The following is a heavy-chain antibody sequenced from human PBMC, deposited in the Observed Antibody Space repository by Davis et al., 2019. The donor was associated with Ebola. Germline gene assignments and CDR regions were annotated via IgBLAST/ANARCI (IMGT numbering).Heavy chain of an antibody. D-gene: IGHD3-3*01. Sequence: MPGGSLRLSCAASGFTFSSYSMNWVRQAPGKGLEWIGSIYYSGSTYYNPSLKSRVTISVDTSKNQFSLKLSSVTAADTAVYYCARLYYDFWFDPWGQGTLVTVSS. CDR3: ARLYYDFWFDP. CDR2: IYYSGST. CDR1: GFTFSSYS. V-gene: IGHV4-59*01. J-gene: IGHJ5*02.